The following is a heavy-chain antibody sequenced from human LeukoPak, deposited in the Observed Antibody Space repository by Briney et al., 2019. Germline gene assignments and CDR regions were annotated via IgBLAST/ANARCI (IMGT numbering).Heavy chain of an antibody. J-gene: IGHJ4*02. Sequence: PGGSLRLSCAASGFTVSSNYMSWVRQAPGKGLEWVSVIYSGGSTYYADSVKGRFTISRDNSKNTLYLQMNSLRAEDTAVYYCAREVVGAAGKLVALGYWGQGTLVTVSS. CDR1: GFTVSSNY. D-gene: IGHD1-26*01. CDR2: IYSGGST. V-gene: IGHV3-53*01. CDR3: AREVVGAAGKLVALGY.